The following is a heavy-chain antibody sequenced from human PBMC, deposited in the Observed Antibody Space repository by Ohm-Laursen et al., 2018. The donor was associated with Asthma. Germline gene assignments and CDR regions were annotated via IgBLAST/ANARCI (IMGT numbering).Heavy chain of an antibody. J-gene: IGHJ5*02. V-gene: IGHV4-59*01. D-gene: IGHD6-13*01. Sequence: SETLSLTCTVSGGSISSYYWSWIRQPPGKGLEWIGYIYSTGSTNYNPSLESRVTISIDTSTNQFSLKLSSVTAADTAVYYCARVETAAATNWFDPWGQGTLVTVSS. CDR1: GGSISSYY. CDR3: ARVETAAATNWFDP. CDR2: IYSTGST.